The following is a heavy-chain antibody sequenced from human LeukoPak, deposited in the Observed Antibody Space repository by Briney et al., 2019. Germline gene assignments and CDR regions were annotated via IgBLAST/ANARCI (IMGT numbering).Heavy chain of an antibody. CDR1: RFTFSSYA. CDR2: ISYDGSNK. Sequence: TGGSLRLSCAPSRFTFSSYAMHRVRQAPGKGLEWVAVISYDGSNKYYAGSVKGRFTISRDNSKNTLYLQMNSLRAEDTAVYYCARVGERITMITAPFDYWGQGTLVTVSS. V-gene: IGHV3-30*04. CDR3: ARVGERITMITAPFDY. J-gene: IGHJ4*02. D-gene: IGHD3-22*01.